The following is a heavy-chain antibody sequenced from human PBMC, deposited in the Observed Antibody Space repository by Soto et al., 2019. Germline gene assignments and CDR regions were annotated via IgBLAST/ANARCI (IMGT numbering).Heavy chain of an antibody. Sequence: GGSLRLSCAASGFIFSDFYMSWIRQAPGKGLEWVAHIWYDGSNTYYADSVKGRFTISRDNSRNTLYLQMNSLRAEDTAVYHCVRDLLGSGGHFDYWGQGTPVTVSS. CDR1: GFIFSDFY. CDR2: IWYDGSNT. V-gene: IGHV3-33*08. CDR3: VRDLLGSGGHFDY. D-gene: IGHD7-27*01. J-gene: IGHJ4*02.